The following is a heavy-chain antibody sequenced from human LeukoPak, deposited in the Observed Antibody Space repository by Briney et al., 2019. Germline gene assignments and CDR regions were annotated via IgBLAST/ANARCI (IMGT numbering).Heavy chain of an antibody. J-gene: IGHJ4*02. Sequence: SLRLSCAASGFTFDDYAMHWVRQAPGKGLEWVSGLSWNSGSITYADSVKGRFTISRDNAKKSLYLQMNNLRVEDTALYYCTKGPDYYGTFDYWGQGTLVTVSS. V-gene: IGHV3-9*01. D-gene: IGHD3-10*01. CDR1: GFTFDDYA. CDR3: TKGPDYYGTFDY. CDR2: LSWNSGSI.